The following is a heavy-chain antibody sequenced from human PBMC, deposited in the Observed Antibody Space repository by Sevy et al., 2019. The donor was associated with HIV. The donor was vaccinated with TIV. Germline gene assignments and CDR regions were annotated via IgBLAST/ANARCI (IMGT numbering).Heavy chain of an antibody. CDR1: GFTFSSYA. CDR3: ARERYSLDY. V-gene: IGHV3-64*04. CDR2: ISSNGGST. J-gene: IGHJ4*02. D-gene: IGHD3-9*01. Sequence: GGSLRLSCSASGFTFSSYAMHWVRQAPGKGLDYVSAISSNGGSTYYAYSVKGRFTISRDNSKSTLYLQMNSLRDEDTAVYYCARERYSLDYWGQGTLVTVSS.